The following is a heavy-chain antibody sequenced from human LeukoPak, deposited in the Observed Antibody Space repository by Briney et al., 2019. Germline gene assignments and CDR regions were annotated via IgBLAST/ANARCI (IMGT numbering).Heavy chain of an antibody. D-gene: IGHD1-7*01. CDR1: GFTFSSYS. V-gene: IGHV3-30*03. J-gene: IGHJ4*02. Sequence: GGSLRLSCAASGFTFSSYSMNWVRQAPGKGLEWVAVISYDGSNKYYADSVKGRFTISRDNSKNTLYLQMNSLRAEDTAVYYCARDRIWNYVLDYWGQGTLVTVSS. CDR2: ISYDGSNK. CDR3: ARDRIWNYVLDY.